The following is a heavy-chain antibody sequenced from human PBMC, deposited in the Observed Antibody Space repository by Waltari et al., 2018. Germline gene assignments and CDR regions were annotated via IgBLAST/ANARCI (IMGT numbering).Heavy chain of an antibody. CDR1: GFTFGDYA. CDR3: TRALSLYYYYGMDV. CDR2: IRSKAYGGTT. Sequence: LVQPGRSLRLSCTASGFTFGDYAMSWVRQAPGKGLEWVGFIRSKAYGGTTEYAASVKGRFTISRDDSKSIAYLQMNSLKTEDTAVYYCTRALSLYYYYGMDVWGQGTTVTVSS. V-gene: IGHV3-49*04. J-gene: IGHJ6*02.